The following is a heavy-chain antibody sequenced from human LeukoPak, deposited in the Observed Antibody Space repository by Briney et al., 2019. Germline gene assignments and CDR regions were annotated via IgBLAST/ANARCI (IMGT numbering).Heavy chain of an antibody. D-gene: IGHD1-26*01. J-gene: IGHJ4*02. V-gene: IGHV3-21*04. Sequence: GGSLRLSCAASGFTSSTYSMNWVRQAPGKGLEWVSSISSSSSYIYYADSVKGRFTISRDNSKNTLYLQMNSLRAEDTAVYYCAKDPSGSLPYFDYWGQGTLVTVSS. CDR1: GFTSSTYS. CDR3: AKDPSGSLPYFDY. CDR2: ISSSSSYI.